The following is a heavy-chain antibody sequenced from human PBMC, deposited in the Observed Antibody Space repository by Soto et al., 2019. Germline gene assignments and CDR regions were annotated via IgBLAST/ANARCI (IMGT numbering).Heavy chain of an antibody. V-gene: IGHV1-69*13. CDR2: IIPIFGTA. CDR1: GGTFSSYA. J-gene: IGHJ6*02. CDR3: ARDDQRWLPLYRTPYYYYGMDV. Sequence: SVKVSCKASGGTFSSYAISWVRQAPGQGLEWMGGIIPIFGTANYAQKCQGRVTITADESTSTAYMELSSLRSEDTAVYYCARDDQRWLPLYRTPYYYYGMDVWAQGTTVTVTS. D-gene: IGHD5-12*01.